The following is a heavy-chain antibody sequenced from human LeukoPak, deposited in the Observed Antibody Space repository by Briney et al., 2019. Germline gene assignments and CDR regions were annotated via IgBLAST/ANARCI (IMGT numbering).Heavy chain of an antibody. Sequence: PGGSLRLSCAASGFTFSSYDMSWVRQAPGKGLEWVSTISGSGGSTYYADSVRGRFTISRDNSKNTLYLQMNSLKAEDTAVYYCAKAVQGYSYDYWGQGTLVTVSS. J-gene: IGHJ4*02. V-gene: IGHV3-23*01. D-gene: IGHD5-18*01. CDR2: ISGSGGST. CDR1: GFTFSSYD. CDR3: AKAVQGYSYDY.